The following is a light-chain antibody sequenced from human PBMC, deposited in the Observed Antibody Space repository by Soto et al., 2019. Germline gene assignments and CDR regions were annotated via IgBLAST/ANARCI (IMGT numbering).Light chain of an antibody. V-gene: IGLV2-18*01. CDR1: SSDVGSYNR. Sequence: QSVLTQPPSVSGSPGQSVTISCTGTSSDVGSYNRVSWYQQPPGTAPKLMIYEVSNRPSGVPDRFSGSKSGNAASLTISGRQAEDEADYYCSLYTSSSTLVFGGGTKLTVL. CDR2: EVS. J-gene: IGLJ2*01. CDR3: SLYTSSSTLV.